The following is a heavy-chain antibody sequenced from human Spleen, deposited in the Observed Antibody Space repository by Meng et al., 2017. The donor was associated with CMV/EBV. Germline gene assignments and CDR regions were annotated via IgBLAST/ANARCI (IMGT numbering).Heavy chain of an antibody. CDR2: IIPIFGTA. Sequence: SVKVSCKASGYSFTTYGISWVRQAPGQGLEWMGGIIPIFGTANYVQKFQGRVTITTDESTSTAYMELSSLRSEDTAVYYCARGAVDTAMVPGRGSRPPYYYYYGMDVWGQGTTVTVSS. CDR1: GYSFTTYG. D-gene: IGHD5-18*01. J-gene: IGHJ6*02. CDR3: ARGAVDTAMVPGRGSRPPYYYYYGMDV. V-gene: IGHV1-69*05.